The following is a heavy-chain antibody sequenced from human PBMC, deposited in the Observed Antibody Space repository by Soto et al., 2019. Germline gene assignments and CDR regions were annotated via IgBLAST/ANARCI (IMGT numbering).Heavy chain of an antibody. J-gene: IGHJ6*02. D-gene: IGHD1-26*01. CDR2: IKSKAHGGTT. V-gene: IGHV3-15*07. CDR1: GFTFTNVW. CDR3: TNNKWNSGTLDA. Sequence: LRLSCAATGFTFTNVWMNWVRQTPGKGLEWVGRIKSKAHGGTTDYTAPVKGRFTISRDDSKNTLYLQMSSLKTEDTGIYFCTNNKWNSGTLDAWGLGTTVTVSS.